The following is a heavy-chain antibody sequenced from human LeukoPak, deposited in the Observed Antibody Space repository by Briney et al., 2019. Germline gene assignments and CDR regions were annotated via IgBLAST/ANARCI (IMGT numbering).Heavy chain of an antibody. Sequence: SETLSLTCNVSGGSITNYFWSWIRQPAGKGLEWIGRIYTSGSTDYNPSLRSRVTMSVDTSKNQFSLKVWSVTAADTAVYYRARESKSYDGSGFYHDSWGQGTLVTVSS. CDR3: ARESKSYDGSGFYHDS. CDR2: IYTSGST. CDR1: GGSITNYF. D-gene: IGHD3-22*01. J-gene: IGHJ4*02. V-gene: IGHV4-4*07.